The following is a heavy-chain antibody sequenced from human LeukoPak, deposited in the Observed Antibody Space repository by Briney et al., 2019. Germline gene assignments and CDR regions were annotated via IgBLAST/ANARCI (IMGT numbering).Heavy chain of an antibody. D-gene: IGHD6-13*01. CDR1: GFAFNTFW. V-gene: IGHV3-7*01. CDR3: ARDAAGYDP. CDR2: IKEDGTKK. Sequence: GGSLRLSCAASGFAFNTFWMSWVRQTPGKGLEWVANIKEDGTKKYYVDSVKGRFTISRDNAENSLYLQMNSLRAEDTAVYYCARDAAGYDPWGQGTLVTVSS. J-gene: IGHJ5*02.